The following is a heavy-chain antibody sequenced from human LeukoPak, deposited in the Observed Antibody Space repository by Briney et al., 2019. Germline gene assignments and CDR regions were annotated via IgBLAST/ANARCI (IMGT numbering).Heavy chain of an antibody. CDR2: IYHSGST. CDR3: AREEVIAVAGTYYFDY. V-gene: IGHV4-30-2*01. D-gene: IGHD6-19*01. Sequence: PSETLSLTCTVSGGSISSGGYYWSWIRQPPGKGLEWIGYIYHSGSTYYNPSLKSRVTISVDRSKNQFSLKLSSVTAADTAVYYCAREEVIAVAGTYYFDYWGQGTLVTVSS. CDR1: GGSISSGGYY. J-gene: IGHJ4*02.